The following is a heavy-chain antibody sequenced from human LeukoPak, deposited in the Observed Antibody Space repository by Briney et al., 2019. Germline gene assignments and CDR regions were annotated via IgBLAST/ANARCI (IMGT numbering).Heavy chain of an antibody. CDR3: ARELGHYYDSSGYPDAFDI. CDR2: ISSSSSYI. Sequence: TGGSLRLSCAASGFTFSSYEMNWVRQAPGKGLEWVSSISSSSSYIYYADSVKGRFTISRDNAKNSLYLQMNSLRAEDTAVYYCARELGHYYDSSGYPDAFDIWGQGTMVTVSS. V-gene: IGHV3-21*01. J-gene: IGHJ3*02. D-gene: IGHD3-22*01. CDR1: GFTFSSYE.